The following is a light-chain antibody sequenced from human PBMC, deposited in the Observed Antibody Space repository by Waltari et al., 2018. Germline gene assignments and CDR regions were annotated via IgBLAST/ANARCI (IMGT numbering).Light chain of an antibody. CDR3: QQYFTFPWT. Sequence: DIQMTQSPSTLSASVGERVTLTCRASQSVRTWLAWYQQKPGKAPPLLVYRASSYQNGVPSRFSASGSGAEFTLSINGLQPDDFATYYCQQYFTFPWTFGRGTKVEI. J-gene: IGKJ1*01. CDR2: RAS. CDR1: QSVRTW. V-gene: IGKV1-5*03.